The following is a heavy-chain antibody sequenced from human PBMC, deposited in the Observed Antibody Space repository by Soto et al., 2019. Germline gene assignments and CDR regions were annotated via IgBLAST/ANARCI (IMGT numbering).Heavy chain of an antibody. CDR3: AAGPRY. CDR1: GGSTSSYY. CDR2: IYYSGST. J-gene: IGHJ4*02. V-gene: IGHV4-59*01. Sequence: PSETLSLTCSVSGGSTSSYYWSWIRQPPGKGLEWIGYIYYSGSTDYSPSLKSRVTMSIDTSQNQVSLKLTSVTTADTAVYYCAAGPRYWGQGTLVTVSS.